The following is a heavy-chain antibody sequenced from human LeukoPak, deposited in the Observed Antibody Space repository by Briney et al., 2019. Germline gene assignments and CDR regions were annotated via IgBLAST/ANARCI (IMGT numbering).Heavy chain of an antibody. J-gene: IGHJ4*02. V-gene: IGHV6-1*01. CDR3: AREIVGYYDSSGYYFTLIDY. Sequence: SQTLSLTCAISGDSVSSNSAAWNWIRQSPSRGLEWLGRTYYRSKWYNDYAVSVKSRITINPDTSKNQFSLQLNSVTPEDTAVYYCAREIVGYYDSSGYYFTLIDYWGQGTLVTVSS. CDR1: GDSVSSNSAA. D-gene: IGHD3-22*01. CDR2: TYYRSKWYN.